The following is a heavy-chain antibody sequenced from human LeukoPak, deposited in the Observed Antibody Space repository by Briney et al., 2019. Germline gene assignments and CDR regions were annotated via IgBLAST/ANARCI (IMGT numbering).Heavy chain of an antibody. CDR2: ISSSSSYI. Sequence: GGSLRLSCAASGFTFSSYSMNWVRQAPGKGLEWVLSISSSSSYIYYADSVKGRFTISRDNAKNSLYLQMNSLRAEDTAVHYCARVYYDSSGYYWGEYYYYYMDVWGKGTTVTVSS. D-gene: IGHD3-22*01. CDR1: GFTFSSYS. J-gene: IGHJ6*03. CDR3: ARVYYDSSGYYWGEYYYYYMDV. V-gene: IGHV3-21*01.